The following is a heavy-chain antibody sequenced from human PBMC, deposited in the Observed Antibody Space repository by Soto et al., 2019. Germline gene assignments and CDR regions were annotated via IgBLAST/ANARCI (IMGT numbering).Heavy chain of an antibody. Sequence: EVQLVQSGAEVKNPGESLQISCKGSGYSFTSYWIGWVRQMPGKGLEWMGIIYPGDSDTRYSPSFQGQVTISADKSIRTAYLQCSSLKASYTAMYYCSRRWEQTSSFDIWGQGTMVTVSS. V-gene: IGHV5-51*01. CDR2: IYPGDSDT. D-gene: IGHD1-26*01. J-gene: IGHJ3*02. CDR1: GYSFTSYW. CDR3: SRRWEQTSSFDI.